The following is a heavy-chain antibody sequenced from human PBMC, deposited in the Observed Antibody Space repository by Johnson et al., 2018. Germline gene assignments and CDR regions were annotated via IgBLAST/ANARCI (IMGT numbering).Heavy chain of an antibody. Sequence: VQLVQSGGGMVPPGGSLRLSCAASGLTFSNYDMNWVRQAPGKGLEWVSAISRSGAITYYADSVKGRFTISRDNSKNTLDLQMDSLRAEDTALYYWAKGSSSWYSAYFQHWGQGTLVSVSS. CDR1: GLTFSNYD. CDR2: ISRSGAIT. J-gene: IGHJ1*01. V-gene: IGHV3-23*04. CDR3: AKGSSSWYSAYFQH. D-gene: IGHD6-13*01.